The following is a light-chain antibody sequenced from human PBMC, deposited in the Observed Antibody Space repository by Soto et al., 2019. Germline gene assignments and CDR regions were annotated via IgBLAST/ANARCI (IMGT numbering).Light chain of an antibody. CDR2: GAS. V-gene: IGKV1-39*01. CDR1: HSTGNY. Sequence: DIQMTQSPSSLSASVGDRVTITCRASHSTGNYLNRYQQKPGKAPKLLIHGASNLQIGVPSRFTGSGSGKDFILTIANLQPEDFATYYCQQSYSTHTWTFGQGTKVDIK. CDR3: QQSYSTHTWT. J-gene: IGKJ1*01.